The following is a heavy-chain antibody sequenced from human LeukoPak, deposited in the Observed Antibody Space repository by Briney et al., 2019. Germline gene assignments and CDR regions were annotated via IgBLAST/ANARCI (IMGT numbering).Heavy chain of an antibody. V-gene: IGHV3-23*01. CDR1: GFTFTSYA. J-gene: IGHJ4*02. D-gene: IGHD6-19*01. Sequence: GGSLRLSCAASGFTFTSYAVSRVRQPPGKGLEWVSAISGSGGGAYYAESVKGRFTVSRDNSENTLYLQMNSLRADDTAVYYCAKDGAGYSSGLFDSWGQGALVTVSA. CDR2: ISGSGGGA. CDR3: AKDGAGYSSGLFDS.